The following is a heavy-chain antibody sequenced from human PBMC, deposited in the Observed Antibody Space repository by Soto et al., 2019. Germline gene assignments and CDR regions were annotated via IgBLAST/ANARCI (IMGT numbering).Heavy chain of an antibody. V-gene: IGHV1-69*13. Sequence: SVKVSCKASGGTFSSYAISWVRQAPGQGLEWMGGIIPIFGTANYAQKFQGRVTITADESTSTAYMELSSLRSEDTAVYYCASAGRAEYSSSSYYFDYWGQGTMVTVSS. D-gene: IGHD6-6*01. CDR2: IIPIFGTA. J-gene: IGHJ4*02. CDR3: ASAGRAEYSSSSYYFDY. CDR1: GGTFSSYA.